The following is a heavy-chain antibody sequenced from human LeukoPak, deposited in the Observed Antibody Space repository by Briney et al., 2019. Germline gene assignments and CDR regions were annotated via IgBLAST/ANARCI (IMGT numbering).Heavy chain of an antibody. CDR3: AREYRVRNEGYGFDY. J-gene: IGHJ4*02. D-gene: IGHD2-15*01. Sequence: GGSLRLSCAASGFTVSSNHMSWVRQAPGKGLEWVSVIYSGGSTYYADSVKGRFTISRDNSKNTLYLQMNSLRAEDTAVYYCAREYRVRNEGYGFDYWGQGTLVTISS. CDR2: IYSGGST. CDR1: GFTVSSNH. V-gene: IGHV3-53*01.